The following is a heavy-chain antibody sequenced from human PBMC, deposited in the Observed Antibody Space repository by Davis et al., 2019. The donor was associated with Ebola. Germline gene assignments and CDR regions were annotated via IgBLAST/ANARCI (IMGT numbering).Heavy chain of an antibody. J-gene: IGHJ6*02. CDR2: ISSSSSTI. CDR1: GFTFSDYY. CDR3: ARRRGYSYGPDYYYYYGMDV. Sequence: GGSLRLSCAASGFTFSDYYMSWVRQAPGKGLEWVSYISSSSSTIYYADSVKGRFTISRDNAKNSLYLQMNSLRDEDTAVYYCARRRGYSYGPDYYYYYGMDVWGQGTTVTVSS. D-gene: IGHD5-18*01. V-gene: IGHV3-11*04.